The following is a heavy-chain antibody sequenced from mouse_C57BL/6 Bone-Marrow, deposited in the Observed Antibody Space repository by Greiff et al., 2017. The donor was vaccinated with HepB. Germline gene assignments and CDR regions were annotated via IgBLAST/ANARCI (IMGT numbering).Heavy chain of an antibody. CDR3: AIRDLNY. CDR1: GYTFTDYY. Sequence: EVQLKESGPVLVKPGASVKMSCKASGYTFTDYYMNWVKQSHGKSLEWIGVINPYNGGTSYNQKFKGKATLTVDKSSSTAYMELNSLTSEDSAVYYCAIRDLNYWGQGTTLTVSS. V-gene: IGHV1-19*01. CDR2: INPYNGGT. J-gene: IGHJ2*01.